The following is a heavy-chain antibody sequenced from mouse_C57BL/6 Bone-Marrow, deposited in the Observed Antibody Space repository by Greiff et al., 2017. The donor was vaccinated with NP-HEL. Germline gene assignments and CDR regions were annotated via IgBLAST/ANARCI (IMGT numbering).Heavy chain of an antibody. CDR1: GYTFTSYW. V-gene: IGHV1-64*01. CDR3: ARGSYGSSSWFAY. Sequence: VQLQQPGAELVKPGASVKLSCKASGYTFTSYWMHWVKQRPGQGLEWIGMIHPNSGSTNYNEKFKSKATLTVDKSSSTAYMQLSSLTSEDSAVYYCARGSYGSSSWFAYWGQGTLVTVSA. D-gene: IGHD1-1*01. J-gene: IGHJ3*01. CDR2: IHPNSGST.